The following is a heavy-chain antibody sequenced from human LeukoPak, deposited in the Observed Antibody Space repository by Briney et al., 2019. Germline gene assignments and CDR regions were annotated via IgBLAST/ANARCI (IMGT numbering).Heavy chain of an antibody. CDR2: MWSDGRTT. V-gene: IGHV3-33*06. CDR3: AKNGVYCDVHCPADY. CDR1: GFTFSNYG. J-gene: IGHJ4*02. D-gene: IGHD2-21*02. Sequence: PGTSLRLSCAASGFTFSNYGMNWVRQAPGKGLEWVAVMWSDGRTTYYADPVKGRFTISRDNSKNTLYLQLNSLRADDTAVYYCAKNGVYCDVHCPADYWGQGTLVTVSS.